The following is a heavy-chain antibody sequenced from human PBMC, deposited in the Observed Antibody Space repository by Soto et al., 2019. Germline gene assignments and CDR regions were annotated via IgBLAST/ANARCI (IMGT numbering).Heavy chain of an antibody. D-gene: IGHD1-26*01. CDR3: ARFTSWEWELRYAFDI. CDR1: GFTFDDYG. V-gene: IGHV3-20*04. Sequence: GGSLRLSCAASGFTFDDYGMSWVRQAPGKGLEWVSGINWNGGSTGYADSVKGRFTISRDNAKNSLYLQMNSLRAEDTALYYCARFTSWEWELRYAFDIWGQGTMVTVSS. J-gene: IGHJ3*02. CDR2: INWNGGST.